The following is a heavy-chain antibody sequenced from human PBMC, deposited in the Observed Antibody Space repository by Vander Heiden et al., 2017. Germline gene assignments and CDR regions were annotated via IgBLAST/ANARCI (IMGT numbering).Heavy chain of an antibody. D-gene: IGHD2-15*01. Sequence: HVQLVQSGAEVKKPGASVKVSCTASGYTFTSYYMHWLRQAPGQGLEWMGIINPSGGSTSYAQKFQGRVTMTRDTATSTVYMELSSLRSEDTAVYYCARAGSARERVFSGGSCYSFFGMDVWGQGTTVTVSS. J-gene: IGHJ6*02. CDR1: GYTFTSYY. CDR2: INPSGGST. CDR3: ARAGSARERVFSGGSCYSFFGMDV. V-gene: IGHV1-46*01.